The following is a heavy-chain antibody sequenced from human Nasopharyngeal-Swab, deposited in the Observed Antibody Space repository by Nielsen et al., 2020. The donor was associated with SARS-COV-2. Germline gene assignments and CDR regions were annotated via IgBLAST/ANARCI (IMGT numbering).Heavy chain of an antibody. CDR1: GFTFSSYA. D-gene: IGHD4-17*01. Sequence: GESLKISCAASGFTFSSYAVSWVRQAPGKGLEWVSAISGSGGSTYYADSVKGRFTIPRDNSKNTLYLQMNSLRAEDTAVYYCAKLHHYYGESDYWGQGTLVTVSS. J-gene: IGHJ4*02. CDR3: AKLHHYYGESDY. V-gene: IGHV3-23*01. CDR2: ISGSGGST.